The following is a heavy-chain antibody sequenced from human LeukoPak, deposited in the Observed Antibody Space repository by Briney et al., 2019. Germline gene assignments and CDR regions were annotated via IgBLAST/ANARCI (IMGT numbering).Heavy chain of an antibody. CDR2: INPNSGGT. CDR1: GSTFTGYY. CDR3: ATDYAGNSVPDY. J-gene: IGHJ4*02. D-gene: IGHD4-23*01. V-gene: IGHV1-2*02. Sequence: GASVKVSCKASGSTFTGYYMHWVGQAPGQGLEWMGWINPNSGGTNYAQKFQGRVTMTRDTSISTAYMELSWLRSDDTALYYCATDYAGNSVPDYWGQGTLVTVSS.